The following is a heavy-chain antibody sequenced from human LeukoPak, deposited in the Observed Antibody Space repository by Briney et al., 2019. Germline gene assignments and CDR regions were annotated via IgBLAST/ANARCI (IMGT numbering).Heavy chain of an antibody. CDR1: GGTFSSYA. Sequence: SVKVSFKASGGTFSSYAISWVRQAPGQGLEWMGRIIPILGIANYAQKFQGRVTITAGKSTSTAYMELSSLRSEDTAVYYCAREIRGLGYYYDSSGPPGYWGQGTLVTVSS. D-gene: IGHD3-22*01. CDR3: AREIRGLGYYYDSSGPPGY. J-gene: IGHJ4*02. CDR2: IIPILGIA. V-gene: IGHV1-69*04.